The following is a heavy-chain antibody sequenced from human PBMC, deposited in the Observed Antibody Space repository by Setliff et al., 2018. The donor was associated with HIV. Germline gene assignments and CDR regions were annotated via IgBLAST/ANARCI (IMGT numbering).Heavy chain of an antibody. CDR1: GFAFRNYS. D-gene: IGHD2-15*01. CDR2: IASDGSDK. CDR3: ARDPLGVGPAFDI. Sequence: PGGSLRLSCAASGFAFRNYSFHWVRQAPGKGLEWVAIIASDGSDKNYADSVKGRFTVSRDNSKNTLYLQMNSLRAEDTARYYCARDPLGVGPAFDIWGQGTMVTVSS. V-gene: IGHV3-30*07. J-gene: IGHJ3*02.